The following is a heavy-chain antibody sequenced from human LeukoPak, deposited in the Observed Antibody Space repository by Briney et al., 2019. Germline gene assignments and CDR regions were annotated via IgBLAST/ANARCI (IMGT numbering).Heavy chain of an antibody. J-gene: IGHJ3*02. CDR1: GGSISSGSYY. Sequence: PSETLSLTCTVSGGSISSGSYYWSWIRQPAGKGLEWIGRTYTSGSTNYNPSLKSRVAISVDTSKNQFSVKVSSVTAADTAVYYCARDPSGIFGVVSAFDIWGQGTMVTVSS. D-gene: IGHD3-3*01. CDR2: TYTSGST. V-gene: IGHV4-61*02. CDR3: ARDPSGIFGVVSAFDI.